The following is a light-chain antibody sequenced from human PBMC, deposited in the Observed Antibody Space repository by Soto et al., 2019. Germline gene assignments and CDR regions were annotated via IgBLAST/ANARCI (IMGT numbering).Light chain of an antibody. CDR3: QQYNDWALT. J-gene: IGKJ1*01. Sequence: EIVMTQSPVTLSVSPGERATLSCRASQSVRSNLAWYQQKPGQAPSLLIYGAFTRATGIPTRFSGTGSGTEFTLTISSLQSEDFALYYCQQYNDWALTFGQGTKVEV. V-gene: IGKV3-15*01. CDR2: GAF. CDR1: QSVRSN.